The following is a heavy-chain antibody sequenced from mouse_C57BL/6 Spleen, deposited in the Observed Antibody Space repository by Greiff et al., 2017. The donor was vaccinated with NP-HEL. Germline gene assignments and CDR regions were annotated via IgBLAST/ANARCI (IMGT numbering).Heavy chain of an antibody. D-gene: IGHD2-5*01. CDR2: IYPGDGDT. CDR1: GYAFSSSW. J-gene: IGHJ2*01. V-gene: IGHV1-82*01. Sequence: LQESGPELVKPGASVKISCKASGYAFSSSWMNWVKQRPGKGLEWIGRIYPGDGDTNYNGKFKGKATLTADKSSSTAYMQLSSLTSEDSAVYFCARSAVYYSNFDYWGQGTTLTVSS. CDR3: ARSAVYYSNFDY.